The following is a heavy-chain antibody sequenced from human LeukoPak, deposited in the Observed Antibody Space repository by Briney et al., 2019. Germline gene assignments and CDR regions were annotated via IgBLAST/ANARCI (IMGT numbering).Heavy chain of an antibody. D-gene: IGHD4-23*01. CDR2: IHYSGST. CDR3: ARDFGGNSRYYYYGMDV. J-gene: IGHJ6*02. CDR1: GGSISSGDYY. Sequence: PSETLSLTCTVSGGSISSGDYYWSWIRQHPGRGLEWIGYIHYSGSTHYNPSLKSRVTISVDTSKNQFSLKLSSVTAADTAVFYCARDFGGNSRYYYYGMDVWGQGTTVTVSS. V-gene: IGHV4-31*03.